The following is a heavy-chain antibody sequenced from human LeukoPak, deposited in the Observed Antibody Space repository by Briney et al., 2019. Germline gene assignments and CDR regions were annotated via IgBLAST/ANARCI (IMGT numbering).Heavy chain of an antibody. V-gene: IGHV3-30*02. Sequence: GGSLRLSCAASGFTFSSYGMHWVRQAPGKGLEWVAFIRYDGSNKYYADSVKGRFTISRDNSKNTLYLQMNSLRAEDAAVYYCARANQWELLSLDYWGQGTLVTVSS. J-gene: IGHJ4*02. CDR2: IRYDGSNK. CDR3: ARANQWELLSLDY. CDR1: GFTFSSYG. D-gene: IGHD1-26*01.